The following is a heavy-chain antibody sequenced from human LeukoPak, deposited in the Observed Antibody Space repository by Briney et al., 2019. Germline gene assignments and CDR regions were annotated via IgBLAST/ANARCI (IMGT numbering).Heavy chain of an antibody. Sequence: ASVKVSCKASGYTFTGYYMHWVRQAPGQGLEWMGWINPNSGGTNYAQKLQGRVTMTTDTSTSTAYMELRSLRSDDTAVYYCARDFNFWSGYCYMDVWGKGTTVTVSS. J-gene: IGHJ6*03. CDR3: ARDFNFWSGYCYMDV. CDR2: INPNSGGT. D-gene: IGHD3-3*01. CDR1: GYTFTGYY. V-gene: IGHV1-2*02.